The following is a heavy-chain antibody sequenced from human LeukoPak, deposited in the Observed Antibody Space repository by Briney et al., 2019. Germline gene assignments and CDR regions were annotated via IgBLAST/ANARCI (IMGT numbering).Heavy chain of an antibody. CDR2: IIPIFGTA. J-gene: IGHJ6*03. Sequence: ASVKVSCTASGGTFSSYAISWVRQAPGQGLEWMGGIIPIFGTANYAQKFQGRVTITTDESTSTAYMELSSLRSEDTAVYYCARAGLQTKYYYYYMDVWGKGTTVTVSS. CDR3: ARAGLQTKYYYYYMDV. V-gene: IGHV1-69*05. CDR1: GGTFSSYA. D-gene: IGHD4-11*01.